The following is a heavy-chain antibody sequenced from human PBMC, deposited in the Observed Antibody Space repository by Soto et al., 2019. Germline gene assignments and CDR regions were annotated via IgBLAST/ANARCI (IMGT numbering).Heavy chain of an antibody. Sequence: QVQLVESGGGLVKPGGSLRLSCAASGFTFSAYYMSWIRQAPGKGLEWDSYISSSGSTIYYAHSVKGRLTIPRDNAKNTLNLQMNRLRAEVTAVYYCARGVGYCTNGVCREVRFDPWGQGTLVNVSS. CDR3: ARGVGYCTNGVCREVRFDP. CDR1: GFTFSAYY. J-gene: IGHJ5*02. D-gene: IGHD2-8*01. CDR2: ISSSGSTI. V-gene: IGHV3-11*01.